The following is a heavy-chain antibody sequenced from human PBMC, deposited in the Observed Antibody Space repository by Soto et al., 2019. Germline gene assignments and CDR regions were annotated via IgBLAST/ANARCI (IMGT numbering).Heavy chain of an antibody. CDR3: ASIGGLLWFGESLYGMDV. D-gene: IGHD3-10*01. CDR1: GYSISSGYY. V-gene: IGHV4-38-2*01. CDR2: IYHSGST. Sequence: PSETLSLTCAVSGYSISSGYYWGWIRQPPGKGLEWIGSIYHSGSTYYNPSLKSRVTISVDTSKNQFSLKLSSVTAADTAVYYCASIGGLLWFGESLYGMDVWGQGTTGTVSS. J-gene: IGHJ6*02.